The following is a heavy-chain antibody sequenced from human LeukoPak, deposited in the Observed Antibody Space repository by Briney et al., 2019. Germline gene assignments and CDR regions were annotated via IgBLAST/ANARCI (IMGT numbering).Heavy chain of an antibody. V-gene: IGHV1-18*01. Sequence: GASVKVSCKASGYTFTSYGISWVRQAPGQGLEWMGWISAYNGNTNYAQKLQGRVTMTTDTSTSTAYMELRSLRSDDTAVYYCARYSSGWYSLAFDIWGQGTMVTVSS. J-gene: IGHJ3*02. D-gene: IGHD6-19*01. CDR1: GYTFTSYG. CDR2: ISAYNGNT. CDR3: ARYSSGWYSLAFDI.